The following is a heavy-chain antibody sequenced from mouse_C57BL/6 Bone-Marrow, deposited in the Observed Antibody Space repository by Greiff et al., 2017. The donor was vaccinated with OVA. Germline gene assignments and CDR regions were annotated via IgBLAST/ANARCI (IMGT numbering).Heavy chain of an antibody. CDR2: IYPGSGNT. Sequence: QVQLQQSGAELVRPGASVKLSCKASGYTFTDYYINWVKQRPGQGLEWIARIYPGSGNTYYNEKFKGKATLTAEKSSSTAYMQLSSLTSEDSAVYFCARVGSPYGDYWGQGTSVTVSS. J-gene: IGHJ4*01. D-gene: IGHD1-1*01. CDR3: ARVGSPYGDY. V-gene: IGHV1-76*01. CDR1: GYTFTDYY.